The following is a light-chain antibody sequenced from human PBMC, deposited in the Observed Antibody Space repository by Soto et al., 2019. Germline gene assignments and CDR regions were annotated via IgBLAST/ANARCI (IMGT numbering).Light chain of an antibody. CDR3: QHAT. CDR1: QGISNY. J-gene: IGKJ5*01. V-gene: IGKV1-16*02. Sequence: DIQMTQSPSSLSASGGDRVTITCRASQGISNYLGWFQQKPGKAPNSLIYAESSLHSGVPSKFSGSGSETDFTLTISSLQTENFATYYCQHATFGQGTRLEIE. CDR2: AES.